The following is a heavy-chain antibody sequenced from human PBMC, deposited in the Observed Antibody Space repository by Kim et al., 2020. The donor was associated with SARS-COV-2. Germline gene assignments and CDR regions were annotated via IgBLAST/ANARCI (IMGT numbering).Heavy chain of an antibody. D-gene: IGHD2-2*01. CDR1: GFTVSSNY. CDR3: ARDLPYYGMDV. CDR2: IYSGGST. Sequence: GGSLRLSCAASGFTVSSNYMNWVRQSPGKGLEWVSVIYSGGSTYYADSVKGRFTISRDNSKNTLYLQMNSLRAEDTAGYYCARDLPYYGMDVWGQGTTVTVSS. J-gene: IGHJ6*02. V-gene: IGHV3-66*01.